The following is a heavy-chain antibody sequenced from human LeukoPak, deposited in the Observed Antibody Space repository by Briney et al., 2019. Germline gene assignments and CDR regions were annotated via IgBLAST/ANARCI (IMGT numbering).Heavy chain of an antibody. J-gene: IGHJ5*02. CDR2: INPNSGGT. Sequence: GASVKVSCKASGYTFTGYYMHWVRQAPGQGLEWMGWINPNSGGTNYAQKFQGRVTMTRDTSISTAYMELSRLRSDDTAVYYCARDDPPGYYYGSGSNLEFDPWGQGTLVTVSS. CDR1: GYTFTGYY. D-gene: IGHD3-10*01. V-gene: IGHV1-2*02. CDR3: ARDDPPGYYYGSGSNLEFDP.